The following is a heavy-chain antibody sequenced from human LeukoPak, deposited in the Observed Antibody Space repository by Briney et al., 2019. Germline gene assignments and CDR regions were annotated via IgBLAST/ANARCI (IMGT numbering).Heavy chain of an antibody. CDR3: AGSDGSGSYYYSMDV. CDR1: GFTFSNYA. J-gene: IGHJ6*02. V-gene: IGHV3-23*01. D-gene: IGHD3-10*01. Sequence: GGSLRLSCAASGFTFSNYAMSWVRQAPGKGLEWVSAISGSGGSTYYADSVKGRFTISRDNSKNTLYLQMNSLRAEDTAVYYCAGSDGSGSYYYSMDVWGQGTTVTVSS. CDR2: ISGSGGST.